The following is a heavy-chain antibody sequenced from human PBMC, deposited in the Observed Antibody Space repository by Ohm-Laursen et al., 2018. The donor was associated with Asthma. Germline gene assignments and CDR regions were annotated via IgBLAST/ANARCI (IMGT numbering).Heavy chain of an antibody. CDR3: ARKAGSCITSNCYSLDF. J-gene: IGHJ4*02. Sequence: SVKVSCKASGGTLGTSVIGWVRQAPGQGLEWLGGINSVFGTSTYAQKFHDRFTITANESTSTVYMTLSSLTSEDTAVYYCARKAGSCITSNCYSLDFWGQGTLVTVSS. CDR1: GGTLGTSV. V-gene: IGHV1-69*13. CDR2: INSVFGTS. D-gene: IGHD2-15*01.